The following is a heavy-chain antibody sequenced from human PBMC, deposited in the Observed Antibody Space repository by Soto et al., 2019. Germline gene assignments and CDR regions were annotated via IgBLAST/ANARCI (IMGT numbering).Heavy chain of an antibody. CDR3: ARAPGAFDY. Sequence: QVQLVQSGAEVKKPGASVKVSCKASGYTFTSYYLHWVRQAPGQGLEWLGIINPSGDSTTYAQKFQGRFTLTRDTSTSTVYMELSSLRSEDTAVYYCARAPGAFDYWGQGTLVTVSS. V-gene: IGHV1-46*01. D-gene: IGHD3-10*01. J-gene: IGHJ4*02. CDR1: GYTFTSYY. CDR2: INPSGDST.